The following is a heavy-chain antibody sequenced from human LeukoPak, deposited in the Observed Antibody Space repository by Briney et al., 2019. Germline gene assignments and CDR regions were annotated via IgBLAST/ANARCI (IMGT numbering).Heavy chain of an antibody. CDR2: IYYSGST. J-gene: IGHJ4*02. Sequence: PSETLSLTCTVSGGSISSGGYYWSWIRQHPGKGLEWIGYIYYSGSTYYNPSLKSRVTISLDTSKNQFSLKLSSVTAADTAVYFCARGENYYDSSGSPYWGQGTLVTVSS. D-gene: IGHD3-22*01. CDR3: ARGENYYDSSGSPY. V-gene: IGHV4-31*03. CDR1: GGSISSGGYY.